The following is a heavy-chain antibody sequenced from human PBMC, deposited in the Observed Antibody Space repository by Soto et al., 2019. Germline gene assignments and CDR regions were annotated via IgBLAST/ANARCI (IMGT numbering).Heavy chain of an antibody. V-gene: IGHV4-34*01. CDR3: ARVVAITFGGVVRQGGAFDI. D-gene: IGHD3-16*01. J-gene: IGHJ3*02. CDR1: GGSFSGYY. Sequence: QVQLQQWGAGLLKPSETLSLTCAVYGGSFSGYYWSWIRQPPGKGLEWIGEINHSGSTNYNPSLKSRVTISVDTSKNQFPLKLSSVTAADTAVYYCARVVAITFGGVVRQGGAFDIWGQGTMVTVSS. CDR2: INHSGST.